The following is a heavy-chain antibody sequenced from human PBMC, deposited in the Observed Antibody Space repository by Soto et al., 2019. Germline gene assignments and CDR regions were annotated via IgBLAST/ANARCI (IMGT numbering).Heavy chain of an antibody. V-gene: IGHV4-34*01. Sequence: SETLSLTCAVYGGSFSGYYWSWIRQPPGKGLEWIGEINHSGVTNYKPSLKRRVTISVDTSKNQFSLRLKSVTAADTALYYCARFSGSYYYAMDVWGQGSTVT. CDR1: GGSFSGYY. CDR2: INHSGVT. D-gene: IGHD6-19*01. CDR3: ARFSGSYYYAMDV. J-gene: IGHJ6*02.